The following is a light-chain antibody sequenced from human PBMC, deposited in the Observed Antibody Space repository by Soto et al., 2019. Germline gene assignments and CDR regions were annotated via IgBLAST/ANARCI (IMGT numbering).Light chain of an antibody. CDR2: RTD. Sequence: QSALTQPHSVSGTPGQRVTISCSGSSSNIGTNTVHWFQQLPGTAPKVLIYRTDQRPSGVPERFSGSKSGTSASLAISDLQSEDEADYYCPEWDDRLNGHVFGTGTRSPS. J-gene: IGLJ1*01. V-gene: IGLV1-44*01. CDR3: PEWDDRLNGHV. CDR1: SSNIGTNT.